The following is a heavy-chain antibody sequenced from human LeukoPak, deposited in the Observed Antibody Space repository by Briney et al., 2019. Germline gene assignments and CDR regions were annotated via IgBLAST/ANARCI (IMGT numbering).Heavy chain of an antibody. V-gene: IGHV3-11*06. J-gene: IGHJ1*01. D-gene: IGHD5-12*01. CDR1: EFTFSDYY. CDR3: ASHIVATTEEYFQH. Sequence: PGGSLRLSCAASEFTFSDYYMSWIRQAPGKGLEWVSYISSSSSYTNYADSVKGRFTISRDNAKNSLYLQMNSLRAEDTAVYYCASHIVATTEEYFQHWGQGTLVTVSS. CDR2: ISSSSSYT.